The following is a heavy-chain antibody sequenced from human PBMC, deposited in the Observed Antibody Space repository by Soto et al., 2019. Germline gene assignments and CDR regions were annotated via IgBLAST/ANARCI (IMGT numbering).Heavy chain of an antibody. J-gene: IGHJ4*02. V-gene: IGHV1-3*01. CDR2: INAGNGNT. D-gene: IGHD6-19*01. Sequence: ASVKVSCKASGYTFTSYATHWVRQAPGQRLEWMGWINAGNGNTKYSQKFQGRVTITRDTSASTAYMELSSLRSEDTAVYYCAGIAVAGTWLDYWGQGTLVTVSS. CDR3: AGIAVAGTWLDY. CDR1: GYTFTSYA.